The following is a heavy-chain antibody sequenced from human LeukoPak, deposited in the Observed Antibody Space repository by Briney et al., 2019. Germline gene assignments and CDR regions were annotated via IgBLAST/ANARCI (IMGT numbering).Heavy chain of an antibody. CDR1: GFTFSSYA. V-gene: IGHV3-30*04. D-gene: IGHD2-2*01. Sequence: GGSLRLSCAASGFTFSSYAMHWVRQAPGKGLQCYADSVKGRFTISRDNSKNTLYLQMNSLRAGDTAIYYCARSYAPGYIWGQGTMVTVSS. J-gene: IGHJ3*02. CDR3: ARSYAPGYI.